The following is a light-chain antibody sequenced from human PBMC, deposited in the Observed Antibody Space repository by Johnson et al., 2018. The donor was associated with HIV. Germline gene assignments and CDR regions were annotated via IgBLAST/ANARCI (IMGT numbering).Light chain of an antibody. J-gene: IGLJ1*01. V-gene: IGLV1-51*02. Sequence: QSVLTQPPSVSATPGQKVTISCSGTNSNIGTYYVSWYQHLPGTAPKLLIYENNKRPSGIPDRFSGSKSGTSATLGITGLQPGDEADYYCGTWDSSLSASYVFGTGTKVTVL. CDR3: GTWDSSLSASYV. CDR1: NSNIGTYY. CDR2: ENN.